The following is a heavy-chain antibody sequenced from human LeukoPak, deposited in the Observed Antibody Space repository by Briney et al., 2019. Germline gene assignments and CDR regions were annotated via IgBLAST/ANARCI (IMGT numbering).Heavy chain of an antibody. V-gene: IGHV3-53*01. Sequence: GGSLRLPCAASGFSITDSFMAWVRQAPGKGLQWVSHMSRGGGTEDAASVKGRFTVSRDTAKNIFYLQMSSLRAEDTAMSFCARGRAETTIFDYWGQGALVTVSS. CDR2: MSRGGGT. CDR3: ARGRAETTIFDY. D-gene: IGHD5-12*01. CDR1: GFSITDSF. J-gene: IGHJ4*02.